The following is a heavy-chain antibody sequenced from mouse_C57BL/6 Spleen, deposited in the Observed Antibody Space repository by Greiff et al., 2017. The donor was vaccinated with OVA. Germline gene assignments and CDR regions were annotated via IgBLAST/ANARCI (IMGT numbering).Heavy chain of an antibody. D-gene: IGHD2-5*01. CDR1: GFTFSSYA. CDR2: ISDGGSYT. J-gene: IGHJ1*03. CDR3: AREDYSKWYFDV. Sequence: EVKLMESGGGLVKPGGSLKLSCAASGFTFSSYAMSWVRQTPEKRLEWVATISDGGSYTYYPDNVKGRFTISRDNAKNNLYLQMSHLKSEDTAMYYCAREDYSKWYFDVWGTGTTVTVSS. V-gene: IGHV5-4*01.